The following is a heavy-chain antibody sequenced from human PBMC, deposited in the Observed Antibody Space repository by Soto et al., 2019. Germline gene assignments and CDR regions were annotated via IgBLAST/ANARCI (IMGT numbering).Heavy chain of an antibody. CDR1: GGSISSGDYY. CDR2: IYYSGST. Sequence: PSETLPLTCTVSGGSISSGDYYWSSIRQPPGKGLEWIGYIYYSGSTYYNPSLKSRVTISVDTSKNQFSLKLSSVTAADTAVYYCARVDYGFDWDLNENWFDPWGQGTLVTVSS. J-gene: IGHJ5*02. D-gene: IGHD3-9*01. CDR3: ARVDYGFDWDLNENWFDP. V-gene: IGHV4-30-4*01.